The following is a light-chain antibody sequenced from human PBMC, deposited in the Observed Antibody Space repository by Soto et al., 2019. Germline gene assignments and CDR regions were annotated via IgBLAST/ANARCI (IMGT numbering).Light chain of an antibody. CDR1: QNIHNH. CDR2: DAI. CDR3: HQRSSWPIT. V-gene: IGKV3-11*01. J-gene: IGKJ5*01. Sequence: MSKSPATLSVSPGERVTLSCRASQNIHNHMSWFLQKPGQTPRLLIYDAIIRAPDVPARFSGSWSGTEFTLTISSLEAEDFAVYYCHQRSSWPITFGQRTLPAIK.